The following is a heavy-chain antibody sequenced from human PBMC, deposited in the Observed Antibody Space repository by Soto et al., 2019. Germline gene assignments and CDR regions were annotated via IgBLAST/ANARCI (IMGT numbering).Heavy chain of an antibody. CDR2: ISYDGSNK. V-gene: IGHV3-30*18. J-gene: IGHJ4*02. Sequence: QVQLVESGGGVVQPGRSLRLSCAASGFTFSSYGMHWVRQAPGKGLEWVAVISYDGSNKYYADSVKGRFTISRDNSKNTLYLQMNSLRAEDTAVYYCAKDGAGSGSPPGYWGQGTLVTVSS. CDR1: GFTFSSYG. D-gene: IGHD1-26*01. CDR3: AKDGAGSGSPPGY.